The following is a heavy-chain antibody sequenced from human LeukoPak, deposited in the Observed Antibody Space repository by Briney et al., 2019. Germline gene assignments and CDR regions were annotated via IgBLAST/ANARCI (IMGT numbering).Heavy chain of an antibody. V-gene: IGHV4-30-4*01. J-gene: IGHJ4*02. CDR2: IYYSGST. D-gene: IGHD6-19*01. CDR1: GGSISSGDYY. CDR3: ARAAGPYSSGWYPGNYFDY. Sequence: SETLSLTCTVSGGSISSGDYYWSWIRQPPGKGLEWIGYIYYSGSTYYNPSLKSRVTISVDTSKNQFSLKLSSVTAADTAVYYCARAAGPYSSGWYPGNYFDYWGQGTLVTVSS.